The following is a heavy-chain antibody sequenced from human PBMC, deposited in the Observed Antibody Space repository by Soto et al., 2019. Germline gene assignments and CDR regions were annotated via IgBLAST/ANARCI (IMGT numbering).Heavy chain of an antibody. J-gene: IGHJ4*02. CDR2: IKSKVHGETT. CDR3: STDEWE. D-gene: IGHD1-26*01. Sequence: EVQLVESGGGLVKPGGSLRLSCAASGFNFSNGWMSWVRQAPGKGLEWVGRIKSKVHGETTDYAAHVKGRITISRDDSKNTLYLQMHSLQTEDTAVYYCSTDEWEWGQGTLVTVSS. CDR1: GFNFSNGW. V-gene: IGHV3-15*05.